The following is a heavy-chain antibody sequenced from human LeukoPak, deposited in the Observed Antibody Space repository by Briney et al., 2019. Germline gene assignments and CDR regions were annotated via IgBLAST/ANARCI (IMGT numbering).Heavy chain of an antibody. CDR3: ARAFNDGFDI. CDR1: GGSISSSSYY. J-gene: IGHJ3*02. V-gene: IGHV4-39*01. Sequence: SETLSLTCTVSGGSISSSSYYWGWIRQPPGKGLEWIGSIYYSGSTYYNPSLKSRVTISVDTSKNQFSLKLSSVTAADTAVYYCARAFNDGFDIWGQGTMVTVSS. CDR2: IYYSGST.